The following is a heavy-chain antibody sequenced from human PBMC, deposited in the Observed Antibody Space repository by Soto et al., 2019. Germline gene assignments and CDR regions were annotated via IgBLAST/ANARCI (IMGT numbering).Heavy chain of an antibody. CDR1: GGSISPNY. J-gene: IGHJ4*02. CDR2: IYHSGST. Sequence: SETLSLTCSVSGGSISPNYWTWIRQPPGKGLEWIGYIYHSGSTNYNPSLRSRVTISIDTSKNRFSLKLSSVTAADTAVYYCARYLGVSGGNDYWGQGTLVTVSS. CDR3: ARYLGVSGGNDY. V-gene: IGHV4-59*08. D-gene: IGHD2-15*01.